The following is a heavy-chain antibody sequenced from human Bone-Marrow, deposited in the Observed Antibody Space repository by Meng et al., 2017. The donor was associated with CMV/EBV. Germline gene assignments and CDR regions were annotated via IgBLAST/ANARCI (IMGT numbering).Heavy chain of an antibody. D-gene: IGHD2-15*01. J-gene: IGHJ6*02. V-gene: IGHV4-59*01. Sequence: ESLKISCAASGFTFSTYSMNWVRQVSGKGLEWIGYIYYSGSTNYNPSLKSRVTISVDTSKNQFSLKLSSVTAADTAVYYCARDRGGNPHYYYGMDFWGQGTMVTVSS. CDR1: GFTFSTYS. CDR3: ARDRGGNPHYYYGMDF. CDR2: IYYSGST.